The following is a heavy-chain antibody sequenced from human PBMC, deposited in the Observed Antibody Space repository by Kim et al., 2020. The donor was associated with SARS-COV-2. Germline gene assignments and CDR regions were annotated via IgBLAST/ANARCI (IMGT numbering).Heavy chain of an antibody. CDR2: IYTSGST. CDR3: ARDGYNSYYYYGMDV. J-gene: IGHJ6*02. V-gene: IGHV4-61*02. D-gene: IGHD5-12*01. Sequence: SETLSLTCTVSGGSISSGSYYWSWIRQPAGKGLEWIGRIYTSGSTNYNPSLKSRVTISVDTSKNQFSLKLSSVTAADTAVYYCARDGYNSYYYYGMDVWGQGTTVTVSS. CDR1: GGSISSGSYY.